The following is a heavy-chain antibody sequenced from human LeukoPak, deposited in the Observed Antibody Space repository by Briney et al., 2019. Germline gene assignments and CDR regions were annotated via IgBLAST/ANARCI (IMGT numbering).Heavy chain of an antibody. J-gene: IGHJ4*02. CDR3: ARLGLTGTAKFDF. V-gene: IGHV1-18*01. Sequence: ASVKVSCKASGYTFTNYGLTWVRQAPGQGLEWMGWISAYNGDTNFAQRLQGRVTMTTDSSTSTGYMELRSLTSDDTAVYYRARLGLTGTAKFDFWSQGTPVTVSS. D-gene: IGHD1-20*01. CDR1: GYTFTNYG. CDR2: ISAYNGDT.